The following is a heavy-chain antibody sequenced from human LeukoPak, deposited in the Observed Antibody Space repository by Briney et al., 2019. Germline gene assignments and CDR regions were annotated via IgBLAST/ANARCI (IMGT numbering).Heavy chain of an antibody. Sequence: GGSLRLSCAASGFTFSSYSMNWVRQAPGKGLEWVSSISSSSSYIYYADSVKGRFTISRDNAKNSLYLQMNSLRAEDTAVYYCARDHSSGWEIFDYWGQGTLVTVSS. J-gene: IGHJ4*02. D-gene: IGHD6-19*01. CDR1: GFTFSSYS. V-gene: IGHV3-21*01. CDR3: ARDHSSGWEIFDY. CDR2: ISSSSSYI.